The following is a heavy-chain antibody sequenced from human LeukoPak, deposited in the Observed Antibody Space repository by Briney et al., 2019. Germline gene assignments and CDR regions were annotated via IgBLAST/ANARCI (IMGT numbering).Heavy chain of an antibody. CDR3: ARAPLYYDSSGKRLDY. J-gene: IGHJ4*02. CDR1: GGSISSSNW. D-gene: IGHD3-22*01. V-gene: IGHV4-4*02. CDR2: IYHSGST. Sequence: SETLSLTCAVSGGSISSSNWWSWVRQPPGKGLEWIGEIYHSGSTNYNPSLKSRVTISVDKSKNQFSLKLSSVTAADTAVYYCARAPLYYDSSGKRLDYWGQGTLVTVSS.